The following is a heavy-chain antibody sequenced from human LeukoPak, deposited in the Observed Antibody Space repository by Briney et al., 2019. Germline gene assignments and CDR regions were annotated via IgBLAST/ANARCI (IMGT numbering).Heavy chain of an antibody. CDR1: GGTFSSYA. CDR3: ARGQGYCSGGSCYYNAFGI. D-gene: IGHD2-15*01. J-gene: IGHJ3*02. CDR2: IIPIFGIA. Sequence: SVKVSCKASGGTFSSYAISWVRQAPGQGLEWMGRIIPIFGIANYAQKFQGRVTITADKSTSTAYMELSSLRSEDTAVYYCARGQGYCSGGSCYYNAFGIWGQGTMVTVSS. V-gene: IGHV1-69*04.